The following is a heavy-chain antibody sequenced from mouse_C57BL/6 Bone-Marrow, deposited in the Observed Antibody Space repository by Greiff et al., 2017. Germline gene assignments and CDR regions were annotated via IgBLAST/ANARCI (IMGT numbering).Heavy chain of an antibody. D-gene: IGHD2-5*01. V-gene: IGHV1-80*01. Sequence: VQLQQSGAELVKPGASVKISCKASGYAFSSYWMHWVKQRPGKGLEWIGQIYPGDGDTNYNGKFKGKATLTADTSSSTAYMQLSSLTSEDAAVYFGARGGPYDSNYGFAYWGQGTLVTVSA. CDR3: ARGGPYDSNYGFAY. CDR2: IYPGDGDT. J-gene: IGHJ3*01. CDR1: GYAFSSYW.